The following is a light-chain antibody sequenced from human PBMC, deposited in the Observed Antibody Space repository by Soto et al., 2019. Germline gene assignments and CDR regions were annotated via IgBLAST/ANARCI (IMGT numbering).Light chain of an antibody. J-gene: IGKJ2*01. CDR1: QGISSY. Sequence: IQLTQSPSSLSSSVGDRVTITCRASQGISSYLAWYQQKPGKAPKLLIYNASNLQSGVPSRFSGSGSGTDFTLTISSLQPEDFGTYYCQQLNSYPYTFGQGTQLEIK. V-gene: IGKV1-9*01. CDR2: NAS. CDR3: QQLNSYPYT.